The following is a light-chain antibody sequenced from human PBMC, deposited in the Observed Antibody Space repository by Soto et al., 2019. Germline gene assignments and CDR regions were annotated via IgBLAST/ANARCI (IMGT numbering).Light chain of an antibody. V-gene: IGLV2-14*01. J-gene: IGLJ3*02. CDR2: EVT. Sequence: QSALTQPASVSGSPGQSITISCTGTTSDLGEYKYISWYQQHPGKVPKLIIYEVTNRPSGVSNRFSGSKSGNTASLTISGLQAEDEADYYCSLYTISRVFGGGTKLTVL. CDR3: SLYTISRV. CDR1: TSDLGEYKY.